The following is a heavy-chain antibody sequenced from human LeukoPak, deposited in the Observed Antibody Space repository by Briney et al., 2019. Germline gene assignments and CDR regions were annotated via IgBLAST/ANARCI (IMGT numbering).Heavy chain of an antibody. CDR1: GFTFSSYS. CDR3: ARQQNHYDSSGYRSYGMDV. V-gene: IGHV3-48*01. Sequence: GGSLRLSCAASGFTFSSYSMNWVRQAPGKGLEWVSYISSSSSTIYYADSVKGRFTISRDNAKNSLYLQMNSLRAEDTPVYYCARQQNHYDSSGYRSYGMDVWGQGTTVTVSS. D-gene: IGHD3-22*01. J-gene: IGHJ6*02. CDR2: ISSSSSTI.